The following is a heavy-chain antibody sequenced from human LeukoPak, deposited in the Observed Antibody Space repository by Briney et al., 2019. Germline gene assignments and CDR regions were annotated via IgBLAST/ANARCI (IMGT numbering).Heavy chain of an antibody. CDR1: GFTFSSYS. V-gene: IGHV3-21*01. CDR3: ARDLYDYVWGSYRPSRVY. Sequence: PGGSLRLSCAASGFTFSSYSMNWVRQAPGKGLEWVSSISSSSSYIYYADSVKGRFTISRDNAKNSLYLQMNSLRAEDTAVYYCARDLYDYVWGSYRPSRVYWGQGTLVTVSS. CDR2: ISSSSSYI. J-gene: IGHJ4*02. D-gene: IGHD3-16*02.